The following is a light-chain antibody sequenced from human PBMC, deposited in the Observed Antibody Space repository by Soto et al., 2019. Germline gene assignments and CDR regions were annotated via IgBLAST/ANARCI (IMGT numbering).Light chain of an antibody. V-gene: IGKV3-11*01. CDR2: DVS. CDR1: QSVGSD. CDR3: QQRSQWPPT. Sequence: EIVLTQSPATLSLSPGQGASLSCRASQSVGSDLAWFQQKSGQAPRLLIYDVSNRAPGIPARFSGSGSGTDCTLTISSLEPEDFALYYCQQRSQWPPTFGGGTKVEIK. J-gene: IGKJ4*01.